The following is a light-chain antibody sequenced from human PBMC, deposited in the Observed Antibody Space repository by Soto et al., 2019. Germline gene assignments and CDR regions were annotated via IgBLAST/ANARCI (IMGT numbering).Light chain of an antibody. CDR1: SSNIGRYT. CDR2: NNN. Sequence: QSVLTQPPSASGTPGQRVTISCSGGSSNIGRYTVNWYQQLPGTAPKLLMYNNNQRPSGVPDRFSGYKSGTSASLAISGLQSEDETDYYCAAWDDSLNGHLVFVGGTKLTVL. V-gene: IGLV1-44*01. J-gene: IGLJ2*01. CDR3: AAWDDSLNGHLV.